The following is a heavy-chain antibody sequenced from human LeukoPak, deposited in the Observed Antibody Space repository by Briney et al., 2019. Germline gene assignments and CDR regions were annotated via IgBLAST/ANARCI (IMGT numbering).Heavy chain of an antibody. V-gene: IGHV4-59*01. Sequence: PSETLSLTCTVSGGSISSYYWSWIRQPPGKGLEWIGYIYYSGSTNYNPSLKSRVTISVDTSKNQFSLKLSSVTAADTAVYYCASTYYYDSSGYYPFDYWDQGTLVTVSS. D-gene: IGHD3-22*01. CDR1: GGSISSYY. CDR2: IYYSGST. CDR3: ASTYYYDSSGYYPFDY. J-gene: IGHJ4*02.